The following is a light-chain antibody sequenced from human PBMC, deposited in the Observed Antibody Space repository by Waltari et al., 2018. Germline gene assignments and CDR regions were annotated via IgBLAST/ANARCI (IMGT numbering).Light chain of an antibody. CDR1: NSDVGVYNH. Sequence: QSALTQPASVSGSPGQSITISCTGTNSDVGVYNHFSWYPNNPGKAPKLFIFDVTERPSGISNRFSGSKSGNTASLTISGLQAEDESDYYCCSYAGSGTVIFGGGTKLTVL. CDR2: DVT. V-gene: IGLV2-23*02. CDR3: CSYAGSGTVI. J-gene: IGLJ2*01.